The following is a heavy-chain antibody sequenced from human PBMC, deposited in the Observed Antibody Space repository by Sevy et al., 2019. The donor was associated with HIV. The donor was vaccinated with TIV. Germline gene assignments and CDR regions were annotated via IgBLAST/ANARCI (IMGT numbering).Heavy chain of an antibody. V-gene: IGHV3-30*18. CDR3: AKVTWGIGAAGNYHHYYIDV. J-gene: IGHJ6*03. CDR2: ISYDGSDK. D-gene: IGHD6-13*01. CDR1: GFTFSSYG. Sequence: GGSLRLSCAASGFTFSSYGMHWVRQAPGKGLEWVAVISYDGSDKYFGDSVRGRFTISRDNSKNTLYLQMNSLRAEDTAVYYCAKVTWGIGAAGNYHHYYIDVWGKGTTVTVSS.